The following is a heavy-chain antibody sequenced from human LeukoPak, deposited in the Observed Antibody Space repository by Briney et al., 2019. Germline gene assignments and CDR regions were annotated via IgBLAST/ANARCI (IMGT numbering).Heavy chain of an antibody. D-gene: IGHD2-2*01. CDR2: IIPMFRTP. CDR1: GGTFSSYA. J-gene: IGHJ3*02. Sequence: SVKVSCKASGGTFSSYAISWVRQAPGQGLEWMGGIIPMFRTPKYAQKFQGRVTITTDEFTSTEYMELSSLGPEDAAVYYCASGDYCSNTSCYNGAFDIWGQGTMVTVSS. V-gene: IGHV1-69*05. CDR3: ASGDYCSNTSCYNGAFDI.